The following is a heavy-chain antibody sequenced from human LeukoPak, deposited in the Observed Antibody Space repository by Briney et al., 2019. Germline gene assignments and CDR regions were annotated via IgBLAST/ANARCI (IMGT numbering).Heavy chain of an antibody. D-gene: IGHD3-3*01. J-gene: IGHJ4*02. CDR3: ARDEGMYNFWSGYMGDY. V-gene: IGHV3-30-3*01. CDR2: ISYDGSNK. CDR1: GFTFSSYA. Sequence: GGSLRLSCAASGFTFSSYAMHWVRQAPGKGLEWVAVISYDGSNKYYADSVKGRFTISRDNSKNTLYLQMNSLRAEDTAVYYCARDEGMYNFWSGYMGDYWGQGTLVTVSS.